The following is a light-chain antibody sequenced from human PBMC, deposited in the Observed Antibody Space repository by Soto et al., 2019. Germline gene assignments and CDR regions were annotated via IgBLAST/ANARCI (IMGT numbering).Light chain of an antibody. Sequence: QSVLTQPPSASGTPGQRVTISCSGSSSNFGSNTVNWYQQLPGTAPKLLIYSNNQRPPGVPDRFSGSKSGTSASLAISGLQSEDEADYYCAAWDDSLNGFYVFGTGTKVTVL. CDR3: AAWDDSLNGFYV. CDR2: SNN. CDR1: SSNFGSNT. J-gene: IGLJ1*01. V-gene: IGLV1-44*01.